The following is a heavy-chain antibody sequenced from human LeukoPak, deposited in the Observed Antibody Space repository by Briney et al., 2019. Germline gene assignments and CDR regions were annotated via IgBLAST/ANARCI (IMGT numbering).Heavy chain of an antibody. CDR1: GFTFSSYS. CDR2: ITKSSSYI. CDR3: ARVETYYGSGSYFDHAFDI. V-gene: IGHV3-21*01. D-gene: IGHD3-10*01. J-gene: IGHJ3*02. Sequence: WGTLTLSCAASGFTFSSYSLNRIRQPPGTGLEWVSYITKSSSYIYYADSVKGRFTISRDNAKNSLYLQMNCLRAEDTAVYYCARVETYYGSGSYFDHAFDIWGQGTMVTVPS.